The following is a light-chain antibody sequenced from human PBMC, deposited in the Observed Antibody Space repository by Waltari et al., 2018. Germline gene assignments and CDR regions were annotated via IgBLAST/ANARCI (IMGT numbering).Light chain of an antibody. Sequence: DIVMTQTPLSLPVTLGEPASISCRASQSLLDSEDGNTYLDWYLQKPGQSQQLLIYEVSNRASGIPDRFSGSGSDTDFTLKISRVEAEDVGIYYCMQGIDYPRTFGQGTKVEIK. CDR3: MQGIDYPRT. V-gene: IGKV2-40*01. J-gene: IGKJ1*01. CDR1: QSLLDSEDGNTY. CDR2: EVS.